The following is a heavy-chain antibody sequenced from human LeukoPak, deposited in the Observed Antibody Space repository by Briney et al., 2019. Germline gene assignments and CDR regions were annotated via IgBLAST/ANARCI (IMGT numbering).Heavy chain of an antibody. CDR2: INPNRGDT. CDR1: GYTFTRYY. Sequence: ASVKVSCKASGYTFTRYYMHWVRQAPRQGLEWMGWINPNRGDTNCAQKFQGRVTKTRDTSISTAYMELSSLRSDDTAVYYCAIITVTTSPFDYWGQGTLVTVSS. CDR3: AIITVTTSPFDY. J-gene: IGHJ4*02. V-gene: IGHV1-2*02. D-gene: IGHD4-17*01.